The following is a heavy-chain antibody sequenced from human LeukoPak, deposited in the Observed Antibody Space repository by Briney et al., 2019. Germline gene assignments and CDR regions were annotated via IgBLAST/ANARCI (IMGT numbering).Heavy chain of an antibody. CDR2: IYYSGST. V-gene: IGHV4-59*08. D-gene: IGHD1-26*01. CDR1: GGSISSYY. J-gene: IGHJ4*02. Sequence: SETLSLTCTVSGGSISSYYWSWIRQPPGKGLEWIGYIYYSGSTNYNPSLKSRVTISIDASKNQFSLRLNSGTAADTAVYYCTQGGELMNYWGQGTLVTVSS. CDR3: TQGGELMNY.